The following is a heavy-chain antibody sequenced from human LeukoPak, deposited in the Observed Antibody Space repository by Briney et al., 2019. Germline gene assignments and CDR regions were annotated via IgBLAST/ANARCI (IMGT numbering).Heavy chain of an antibody. CDR1: GFTFSSYW. V-gene: IGHV3-7*01. Sequence: GGSPRLSCAASGFTFSSYWMSWVRQAPGKGLEWVANIKQDGSEKYYVDSVKGRFTISRDNAKNSLYLQMNSLRAEDTAVYYCARVPAFGVVPKLEDYWGQGTLVTVSS. CDR2: IKQDGSEK. J-gene: IGHJ4*02. D-gene: IGHD3-3*01. CDR3: ARVPAFGVVPKLEDY.